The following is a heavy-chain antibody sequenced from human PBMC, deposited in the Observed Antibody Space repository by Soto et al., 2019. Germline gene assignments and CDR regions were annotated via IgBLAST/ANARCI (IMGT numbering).Heavy chain of an antibody. D-gene: IGHD4-17*01. Sequence: ASVKVSCKASGYTFTSYAMHWVRQAPGQRLEWMGWINAGNGNTKYSQKFQGRVTITRDTSASTAYMELSSLRSEDTAVYYCARDPDYGGDYDXWGQGTLVTVSS. CDR3: ARDPDYGGDYDX. CDR1: GYTFTSYA. V-gene: IGHV1-3*01. J-gene: IGHJ4*02. CDR2: INAGNGNT.